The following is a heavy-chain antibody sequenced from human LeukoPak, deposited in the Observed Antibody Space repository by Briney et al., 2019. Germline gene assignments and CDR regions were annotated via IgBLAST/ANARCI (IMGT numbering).Heavy chain of an antibody. D-gene: IGHD6-19*01. CDR2: IRYDGSNK. J-gene: IGHJ6*03. CDR1: GFTFSSYG. CDR3: AKDRQYSSGWSSLGYMDV. Sequence: GGSLRLSCAASGFTFSSYGMHWVRQAPGKGLEWVAFIRYDGSNKYYADSVKGRFTISRDNSKNTLYLQMNSLRAEDTAVYYCAKDRQYSSGWSSLGYMDVWGKGTTVTVSS. V-gene: IGHV3-30*02.